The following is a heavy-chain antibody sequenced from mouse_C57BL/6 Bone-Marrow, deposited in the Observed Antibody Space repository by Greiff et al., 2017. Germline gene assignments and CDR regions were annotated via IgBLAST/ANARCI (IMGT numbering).Heavy chain of an antibody. CDR2: IRNKANGYTT. CDR1: GFTFTDYY. D-gene: IGHD2-5*01. Sequence: EVKLVESGGGLVQPGGSLSLSCAASGFTFTDYYMSWVRQPPGKALEWLGFIRNKANGYTTEYSASVKGRFTISRDNSQSILYLQMNALRAEDSATYYCARYICSNYSYYAMDYWGQGTSVTVSS. J-gene: IGHJ4*01. V-gene: IGHV7-3*01. CDR3: ARYICSNYSYYAMDY.